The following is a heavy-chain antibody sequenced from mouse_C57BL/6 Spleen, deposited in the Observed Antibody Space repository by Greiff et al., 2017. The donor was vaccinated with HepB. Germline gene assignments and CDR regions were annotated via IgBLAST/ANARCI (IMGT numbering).Heavy chain of an antibody. J-gene: IGHJ4*01. CDR2: IDPSDSYT. D-gene: IGHD1-1*01. V-gene: IGHV1-50*01. CDR1: GYTFTSYW. CDR3: ARLRGSSLYYAMDY. Sequence: VQLQQPGAELVKPGASVKLSCKASGYTFTSYWMQWVKQRPGQGLEWIGEIDPSDSYTNYNQKFKGKATLTVDTSSSTAYMQRSSLTSEDSAVYYCARLRGSSLYYAMDYWGQGTSVTVSS.